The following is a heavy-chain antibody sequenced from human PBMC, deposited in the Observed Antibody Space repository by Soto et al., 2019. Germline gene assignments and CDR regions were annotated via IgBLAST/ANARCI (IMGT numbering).Heavy chain of an antibody. V-gene: IGHV4-59*01. CDR2: IDYSGST. CDR1: GGSIGTYY. D-gene: IGHD1-26*01. J-gene: IGHJ3*02. CDR3: ARVRRSSGRMDAADI. Sequence: ETLSRTCPVSGGSIGTYYWTWVRQPAGKRLEWIGCIDYSGSTSYNPSLKSRLTISIDTSKNQFSLNVNSVAAADTAVYYCARVRRSSGRMDAADIWGQGTMVTV.